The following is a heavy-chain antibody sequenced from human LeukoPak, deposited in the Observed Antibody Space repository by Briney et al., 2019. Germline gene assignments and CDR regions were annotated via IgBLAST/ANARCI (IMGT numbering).Heavy chain of an antibody. D-gene: IGHD6-6*01. CDR3: AKLPWGTAARPNFGMDN. CDR2: ISGSGGST. J-gene: IGHJ4*02. Sequence: GGSLRLSCAASGFTFSSYAMSWVRQAPGKGLEWVSAISGSGGSTYYADSVKGRFTISRDNSKNTLYLQMNSLRAEDTAVYYCAKLPWGTAARPNFGMDNWGQGILVTVSS. V-gene: IGHV3-23*01. CDR1: GFTFSSYA.